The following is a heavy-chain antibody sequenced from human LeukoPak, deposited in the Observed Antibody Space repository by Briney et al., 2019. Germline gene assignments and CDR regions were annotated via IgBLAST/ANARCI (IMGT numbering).Heavy chain of an antibody. J-gene: IGHJ4*02. CDR1: GFTFSSYS. Sequence: GGSLRLSCAASGFTFSSYSMNWVRQAPGKGLEWVSSISSSSSYIYYADSVKGRFTISRDNAKNSLYLQMNSLRAEDTAVYYCARDVYCSGGSCLHYFDYWGQGTLVTVSS. CDR3: ARDVYCSGGSCLHYFDY. V-gene: IGHV3-21*01. CDR2: ISSSSSYI. D-gene: IGHD2-15*01.